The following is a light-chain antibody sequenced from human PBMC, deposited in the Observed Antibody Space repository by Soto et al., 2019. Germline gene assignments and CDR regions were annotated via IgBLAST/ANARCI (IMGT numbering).Light chain of an antibody. J-gene: IGKJ4*01. CDR2: KTS. CDR1: QSISTW. CDR3: QQYNNSPLT. Sequence: DIQMTQSPSTLSASVGDRVTITCRASQSISTWLAWYQQKPGKAPKLLIYKTSSLESGVPSRFSGSGSGTPFTLTSSSLQHDDFETYYCQQYNNSPLTFGGGTKVEIK. V-gene: IGKV1-5*03.